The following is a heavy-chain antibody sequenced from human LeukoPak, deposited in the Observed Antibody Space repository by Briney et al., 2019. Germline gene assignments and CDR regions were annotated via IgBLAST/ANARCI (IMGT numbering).Heavy chain of an antibody. J-gene: IGHJ4*02. Sequence: GGSLRLSCAASGFTFSSYWMSWVRQAPGKGLEWVANIKHDGSDKYYVDSVKGRFTISRDNSKNTLYLQINSLRAEDTAVYYCAKPISSGWYSFDYWGQGTLVTVSS. D-gene: IGHD6-19*01. CDR2: IKHDGSDK. CDR1: GFTFSSYW. CDR3: AKPISSGWYSFDY. V-gene: IGHV3-7*05.